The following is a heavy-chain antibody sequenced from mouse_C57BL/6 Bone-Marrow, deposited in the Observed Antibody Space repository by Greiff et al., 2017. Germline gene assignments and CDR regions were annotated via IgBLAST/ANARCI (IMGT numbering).Heavy chain of an antibody. CDR1: GYSITSGYD. D-gene: IGHD1-1*01. CDR2: ISYSGST. V-gene: IGHV3-1*01. Sequence: VQLQESGPGMVKPSQSLSLTCTVTGYSITSGYDWHWIRHFPGNKLEWMGYISYSGSTNYNPSLKSRISITHDTSKNHFFLKLNSVTTEDTATYYCARSYYYPFAYWGQGTLVTVSA. J-gene: IGHJ3*01. CDR3: ARSYYYPFAY.